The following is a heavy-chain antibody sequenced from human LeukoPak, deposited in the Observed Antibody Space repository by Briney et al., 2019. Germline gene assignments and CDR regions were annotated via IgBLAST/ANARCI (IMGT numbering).Heavy chain of an antibody. CDR1: GFTFSSYTFSTYA. V-gene: IGHV3-23*01. CDR3: AKGVEDSGIYYYYYMDV. Sequence: PGGSLRLSCAASGFTFSSYTFSTYAMSWVRQAPGKGVEWVSAVSGSGVSTYYADSVKGRFTISRDNSKNTLYLQMNGLRAEDTAVYYCAKGVEDSGIYYYYYMDVWGKGTTVTVSS. D-gene: IGHD2-15*01. J-gene: IGHJ6*03. CDR2: VSGSGVST.